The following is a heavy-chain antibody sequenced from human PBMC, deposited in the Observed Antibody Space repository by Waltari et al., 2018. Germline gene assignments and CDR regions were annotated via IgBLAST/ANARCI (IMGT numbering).Heavy chain of an antibody. Sequence: QVQLVQSGAEVKKPGSSVKVSCKASGGTFSSYAISWVRQAPGQGLEWMGGIIPIFGTANYEQKFQGRFTITADESTSTAYMELSSLRSEDTAVYYCARYERGVYDPGAFDIWGQGTMVTVSS. CDR2: IIPIFGTA. D-gene: IGHD6-13*01. CDR1: GGTFSSYA. J-gene: IGHJ3*02. CDR3: ARYERGVYDPGAFDI. V-gene: IGHV1-69*01.